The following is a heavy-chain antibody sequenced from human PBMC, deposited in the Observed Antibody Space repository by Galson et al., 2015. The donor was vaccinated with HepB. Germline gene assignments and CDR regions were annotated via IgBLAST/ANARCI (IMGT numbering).Heavy chain of an antibody. CDR2: IVVGSGNT. CDR3: AADAPYRNGWAYNYSFAMDV. D-gene: IGHD6-19*01. J-gene: IGHJ6*02. V-gene: IGHV1-58*01. Sequence: SVKVSCKASGLTFINSAVQWVRQARGQRLEWIGWIVVGSGNTNYAQKFQERVTITRDKSKSTAYMELSSLRSEDTAVYYCAADAPYRNGWAYNYSFAMDVWGQGTTVTVSS. CDR1: GLTFINSA.